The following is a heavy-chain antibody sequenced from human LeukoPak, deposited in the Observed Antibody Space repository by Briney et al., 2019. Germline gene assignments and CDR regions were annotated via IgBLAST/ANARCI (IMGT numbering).Heavy chain of an antibody. CDR1: GFTFSSYA. D-gene: IGHD6-13*01. J-gene: IGHJ4*02. CDR3: ARRRIPDRAAAALAY. CDR2: ISYDGINR. V-gene: IGHV3-30*01. Sequence: GGSLRLSRAASGFTFSSYAMHWVRQAPGKGLEWVAVISYDGINRYYADSVKSRFTISRSNSENKLYLQMNSLRPEDTAVYFCARRRIPDRAAAALAYWGQGTLVTVSS.